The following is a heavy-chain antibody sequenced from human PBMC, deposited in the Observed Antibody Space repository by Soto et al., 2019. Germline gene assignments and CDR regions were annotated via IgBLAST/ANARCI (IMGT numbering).Heavy chain of an antibody. Sequence: GGSLRLSCAASGFTFSNYAMSWVRQAPGKGLEWVSSISGSGGTTYYADSVKGRFTISRDNSKNTLYLQVNSLRADDTAVYYCARYPGTMPSNYFDYWGQGALVTAPQ. V-gene: IGHV3-23*01. CDR3: ARYPGTMPSNYFDY. D-gene: IGHD2-2*01. CDR2: ISGSGGTT. J-gene: IGHJ4*02. CDR1: GFTFSNYA.